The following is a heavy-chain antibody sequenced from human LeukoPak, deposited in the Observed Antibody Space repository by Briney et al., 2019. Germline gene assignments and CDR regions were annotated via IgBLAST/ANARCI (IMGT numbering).Heavy chain of an antibody. CDR3: AKDRPTVYSSSWLHFLDS. V-gene: IGHV3-30*04. CDR1: GFTFSSYA. Sequence: GGSLRLSCAASGFTFSSYAMHWVRQAPGKGLEWVAVISYDGSNKYYADSVKGRFTISRDNFKNTLYLQMNSLRADDTAVYYCAKDRPTVYSSSWLHFLDSWGQGTLVTVSS. D-gene: IGHD6-13*01. J-gene: IGHJ4*02. CDR2: ISYDGSNK.